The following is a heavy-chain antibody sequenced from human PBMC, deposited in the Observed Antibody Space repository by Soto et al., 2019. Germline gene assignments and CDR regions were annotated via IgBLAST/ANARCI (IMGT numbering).Heavy chain of an antibody. CDR3: ARETVPTPYNCSAP. V-gene: IGHV4-30-4*01. Sequence: SETLSLTCTVSGGSISSGDYYWSWIRQPPGKGLEWIGYIYYSGSTYYNPSLKSRVTISVDTSKNQFSLKLSSVTAADTAVYYCARETVPTPYNCSAPGGQGPLVPVS. J-gene: IGHJ5*02. D-gene: IGHD4-4*01. CDR2: IYYSGST. CDR1: GGSISSGDYY.